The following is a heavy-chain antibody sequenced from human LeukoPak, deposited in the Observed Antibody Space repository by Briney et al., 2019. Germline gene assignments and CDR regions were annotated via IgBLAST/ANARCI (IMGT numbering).Heavy chain of an antibody. Sequence: GGSLRLSCAASGFTFDDYTMHWVRQAPGKGLEWVSLISWDGGSTYYADSVKGRFTISRDNSKNSLYLQMNSLRTEDTALYYCAKDMIRGDGYNGAFDIWAKGQWSPSLQ. CDR3: AKDMIRGDGYNGAFDI. CDR1: GFTFDDYT. J-gene: IGHJ3*02. CDR2: ISWDGGST. V-gene: IGHV3-43*01. D-gene: IGHD5-24*01.